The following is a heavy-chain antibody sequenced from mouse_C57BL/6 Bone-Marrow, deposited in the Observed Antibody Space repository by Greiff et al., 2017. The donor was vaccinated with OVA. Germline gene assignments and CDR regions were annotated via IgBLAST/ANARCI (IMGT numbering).Heavy chain of an antibody. CDR3: ARRSYGSSSYYFDY. J-gene: IGHJ2*01. CDR1: GYTFTSYW. CDR2: IHPNSGST. Sequence: QVQLKQPGAELVKPGASVKLSCKASGYTFTSYWMHWVKQRPGQGLEWIGMIHPNSGSTNYNEKFKSKATLTVDKSSSTAYMQLSSLTSEDSAVYYCARRSYGSSSYYFDYWGQGTTLTVSS. D-gene: IGHD1-1*01. V-gene: IGHV1-64*01.